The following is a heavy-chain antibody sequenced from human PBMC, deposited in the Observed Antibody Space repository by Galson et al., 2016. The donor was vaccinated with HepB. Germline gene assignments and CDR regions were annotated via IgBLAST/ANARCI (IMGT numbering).Heavy chain of an antibody. CDR3: ARDGTDCGGDCLDY. J-gene: IGHJ4*02. V-gene: IGHV3-48*02. Sequence: SLRLSCAASGFTFKNYSMNWVRQAPGKGLEWVSYIGLGGTIHYADSVKGRFTISRDNAKNSVFLQMSSLRDEDTAVYYCARDGTDCGGDCLDYWGQGTLVTVSS. D-gene: IGHD2-21*01. CDR1: GFTFKNYS. CDR2: IGLGGTI.